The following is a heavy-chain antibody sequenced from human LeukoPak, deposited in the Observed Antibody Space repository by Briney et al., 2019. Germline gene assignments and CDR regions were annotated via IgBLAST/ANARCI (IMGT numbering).Heavy chain of an antibody. Sequence: SETLSLTCTVSGGSISSYYWSWIRQPPGKGLEWIGYIYYSGSTNYNPSLKSRVTISVDTSKNQFSLKLSSVTAADTAVYYCARHSYKYYYMDVWGKGTTVIVSS. J-gene: IGHJ6*03. D-gene: IGHD1-1*01. CDR1: GGSISSYY. CDR3: ARHSYKYYYMDV. CDR2: IYYSGST. V-gene: IGHV4-59*08.